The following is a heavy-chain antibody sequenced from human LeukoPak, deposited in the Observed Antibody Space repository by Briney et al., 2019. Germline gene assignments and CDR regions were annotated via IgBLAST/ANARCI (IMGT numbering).Heavy chain of an antibody. D-gene: IGHD2-15*01. CDR1: GYTFTTFG. CDR3: ARVGTDCSDGNCY. J-gene: IGHJ4*02. Sequence: GASVKVSCKASGYTFTTFGITWVRQAPGQGLEWMGWISTYNGNTNYEQNLQGRVTMTTDTSTSTVYTELRSLTSDDSAVYYCARVGTDCSDGNCYWGQGTLVTVSS. V-gene: IGHV1-18*01. CDR2: ISTYNGNT.